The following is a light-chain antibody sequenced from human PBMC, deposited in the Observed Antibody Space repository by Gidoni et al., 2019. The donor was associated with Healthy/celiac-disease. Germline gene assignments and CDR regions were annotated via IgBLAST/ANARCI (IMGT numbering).Light chain of an antibody. CDR2: RNN. J-gene: IGLJ2*01. CDR3: AAWDDSLSVYVV. Sequence: HSVLTPPPPASGTPRQRVTISCSGSSSNFGSNYVYWYQQPPGTAPKPLIYRNNPRPSGVPDRFSGSKSGTSASLAISGLRSEDEADYYCAAWDDSLSVYVVFGGGTKLTVL. V-gene: IGLV1-47*01. CDR1: SSNFGSNY.